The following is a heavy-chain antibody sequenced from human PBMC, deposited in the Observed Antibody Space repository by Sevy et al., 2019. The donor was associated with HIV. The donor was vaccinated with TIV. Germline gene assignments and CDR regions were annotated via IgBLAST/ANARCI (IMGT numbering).Heavy chain of an antibody. Sequence: GGSLRLSCAASGFTFDDYGMIWVRQAPGKGLEWVSGINWNGGSTGYADSVKGRFTISRDNAKNSLYLQMNSLRAEDTALYYCARTPCSGGSCYSDYWGQGTLVTVSS. CDR3: ARTPCSGGSCYSDY. CDR2: INWNGGST. J-gene: IGHJ4*02. V-gene: IGHV3-20*04. CDR1: GFTFDDYG. D-gene: IGHD2-15*01.